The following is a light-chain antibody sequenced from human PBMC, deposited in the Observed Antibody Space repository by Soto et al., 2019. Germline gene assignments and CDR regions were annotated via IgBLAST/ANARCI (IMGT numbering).Light chain of an antibody. Sequence: ENVLTQSPATLSLSPGERVTLSCGASQSVSGNLAWYQQKPGQAPRLLIYAASTRATGIPARFSGSGTGTEFTLTISSLQSEDFAVYYCQQYNNRPPWTFGQGTKVDIK. CDR1: QSVSGN. CDR2: AAS. J-gene: IGKJ1*01. V-gene: IGKV3-15*01. CDR3: QQYNNRPPWT.